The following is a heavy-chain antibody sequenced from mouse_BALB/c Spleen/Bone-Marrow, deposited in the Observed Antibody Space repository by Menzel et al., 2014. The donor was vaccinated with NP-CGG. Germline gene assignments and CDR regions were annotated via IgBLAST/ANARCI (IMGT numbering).Heavy chain of an antibody. V-gene: IGHV14-3*02. J-gene: IGHJ1*01. CDR2: IDPANGNT. D-gene: IGHD2-4*01. Sequence: VQLQQSGAELVKPGASVKLSCTASGFNIKDTYMHWAKQRPEQGLEWIGRIDPANGNTKYDPKFQGKATITADTSSNTAYLQLSSLTSEDTAVYYCATMITDRYFDVWGAGTTVTVSS. CDR1: GFNIKDTY. CDR3: ATMITDRYFDV.